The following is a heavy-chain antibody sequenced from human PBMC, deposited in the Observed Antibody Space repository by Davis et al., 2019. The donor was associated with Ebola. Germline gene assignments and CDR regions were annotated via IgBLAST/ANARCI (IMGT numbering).Heavy chain of an antibody. CDR2: ISGSGGST. CDR3: AKGRYGSGKRGMDV. V-gene: IGHV3-23*01. Sequence: GESLKISCAASGFTFSSYWMSWVRQAPGKGLEWVSAISGSGGSTYYADSVKGRFTISRDNSKNTLYLQMNSLRAEDTAVYYCAKGRYGSGKRGMDVWGQGTTVTVSS. CDR1: GFTFSSYW. J-gene: IGHJ6*02. D-gene: IGHD3-10*01.